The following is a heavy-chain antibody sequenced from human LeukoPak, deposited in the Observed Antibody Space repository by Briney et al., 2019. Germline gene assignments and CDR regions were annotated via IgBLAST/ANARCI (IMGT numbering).Heavy chain of an antibody. Sequence: ASVKVSCKASGYTFTSYAMHWVRQAPGQRLEWMGWINAGNGNTEYSQNFQGRVTITRDTSANTAYMELSSLRSEDTAAYYCARDRGNYLLAYWGQGTLVTVSS. CDR3: ARDRGNYLLAY. D-gene: IGHD1-26*01. CDR1: GYTFTSYA. J-gene: IGHJ4*02. V-gene: IGHV1-3*01. CDR2: INAGNGNT.